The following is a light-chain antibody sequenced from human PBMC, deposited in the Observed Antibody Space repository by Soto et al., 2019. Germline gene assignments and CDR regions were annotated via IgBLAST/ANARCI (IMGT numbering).Light chain of an antibody. Sequence: DIQMTQSPSTLSASVGDRVTVTCRASQTISSFLAWSQHKPGKAPKLLIYDASSLHSGVPSRFTGSGFGTEFTLTISSLQPEDFATYYCQQYHRYSRTFGQGTKVDIK. CDR1: QTISSF. CDR3: QQYHRYSRT. V-gene: IGKV1-5*01. CDR2: DAS. J-gene: IGKJ1*01.